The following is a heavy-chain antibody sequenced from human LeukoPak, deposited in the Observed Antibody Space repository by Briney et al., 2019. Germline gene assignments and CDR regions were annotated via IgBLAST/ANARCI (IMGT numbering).Heavy chain of an antibody. D-gene: IGHD2-2*01. Sequence: GGSLRLSCVGSGFTFSNARVSWVRQAPGKGLEWVGRIKSKTDGGTADYAAPVKGRFTISRDESKNTLYLQINSLRTEDTAVYYCTTRTWADGFDIWGQGTMLTVSS. CDR2: IKSKTDGGTA. J-gene: IGHJ3*02. CDR3: TTRTWADGFDI. CDR1: GFTFSNAR. V-gene: IGHV3-15*01.